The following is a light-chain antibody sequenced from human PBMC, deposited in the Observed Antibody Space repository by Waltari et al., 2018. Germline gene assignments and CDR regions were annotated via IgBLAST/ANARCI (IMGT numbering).Light chain of an antibody. J-gene: IGLJ2*01. V-gene: IGLV2-14*03. Sequence: QSALTQPASVSGSPGQSITIPCSGSSSAVGGYNYVSWYLQYPGQAPKLIIYDVSQRPSEISNRFSGSKSGSTASLTISGLQAEDEADYYCSSYTSSNTVLFGGGTKVTVL. CDR2: DVS. CDR1: SSAVGGYNY. CDR3: SSYTSSNTVL.